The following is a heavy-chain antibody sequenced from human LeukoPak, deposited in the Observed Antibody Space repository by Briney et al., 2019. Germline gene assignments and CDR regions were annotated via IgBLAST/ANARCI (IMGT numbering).Heavy chain of an antibody. CDR2: VIPILGIA. J-gene: IGHJ4*02. CDR3: ARSASGYDFWSGYYTSFDY. Sequence: GASVKVSCKASGGTFSSYTISWVRQAPGQGHEWMGRVIPILGIANYAQKFQGRVTITADKSTSTAYMELSSLRSEDTAVYYCARSASGYDFWSGYYTSFDYWGQGTLVTVSS. V-gene: IGHV1-69*02. D-gene: IGHD3-3*01. CDR1: GGTFSSYT.